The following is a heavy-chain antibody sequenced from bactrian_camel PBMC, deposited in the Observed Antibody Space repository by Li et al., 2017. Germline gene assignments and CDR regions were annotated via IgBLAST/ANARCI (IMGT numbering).Heavy chain of an antibody. Sequence: ESGGDLVQPEGSLRLSCKASGFTFTNYGMSWVRLTPGKGLEWVCSIYHDGSNTYYADSVKGRFTMSRDNAKNTVYLQMNSLKTEDTALYYCATQIGLGQGTQVTVS. V-gene: IGHV3-2*01. CDR1: GFTFTNYG. CDR2: IYHDGSNT. J-gene: IGHJ4*01.